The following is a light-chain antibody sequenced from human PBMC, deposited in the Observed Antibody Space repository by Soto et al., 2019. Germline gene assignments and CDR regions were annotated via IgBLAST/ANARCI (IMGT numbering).Light chain of an antibody. Sequence: DIQMTQSPSAMSASVGDRVTITCRASQAISHYLAWFHQRPGKVPKRLIYGASTLESGVPSRFSGSGSWTEFTLTISSLQPEDFGTYYCLQHNTYPLSFGVGTKVE. V-gene: IGKV1-17*03. CDR3: LQHNTYPLS. J-gene: IGKJ4*01. CDR2: GAS. CDR1: QAISHY.